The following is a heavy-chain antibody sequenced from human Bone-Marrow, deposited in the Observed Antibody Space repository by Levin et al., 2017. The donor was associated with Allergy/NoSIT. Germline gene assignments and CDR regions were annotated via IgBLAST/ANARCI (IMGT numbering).Heavy chain of an antibody. CDR1: GDSINNTNHY. J-gene: IGHJ5*02. V-gene: IGHV4-61*02. Sequence: LRLSCTVSGDSINNTNHYWSWIRQPAGKGLEWIGRMFAGGAATYNRSLRSRVTISIDTSKNQFSLKLTSVTAPHTAVYYCARDETFNSWHTGWFDPWGQGTLVTVSS. CDR2: MFAGGAA. CDR3: ARDETFNSWHTGWFDP. D-gene: IGHD6-13*01.